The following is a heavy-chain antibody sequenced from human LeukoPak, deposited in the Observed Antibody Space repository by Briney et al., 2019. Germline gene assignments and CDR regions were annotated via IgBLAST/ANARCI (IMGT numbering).Heavy chain of an antibody. V-gene: IGHV1-69*04. J-gene: IGHJ4*02. CDR2: IIPILGIA. CDR3: ARDLPPYYFDY. CDR1: VGIFISYA. Sequence: GASVTVSFKSSVGIFISYAISWVRQAPGQGLEWMGRIIPILGIANYAQKFQGRVTITADKSTSTAYMDLSSLRSEDTAVYYCARDLPPYYFDYWGQGTLVTVSS.